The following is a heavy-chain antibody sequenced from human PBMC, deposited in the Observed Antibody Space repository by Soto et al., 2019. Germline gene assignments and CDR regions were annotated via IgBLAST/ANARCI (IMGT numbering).Heavy chain of an antibody. Sequence: ETLSLTCTVSGGSISSYYWSWIRQPPGKGLEWIGYIYYSGSTNYNPSLKSRVTISVDTSKNQFSLKLSSVTAADTAVYYCARRMGGWYPEDAFDIWGQGTMVTVSS. CDR3: ARRMGGWYPEDAFDI. V-gene: IGHV4-59*08. D-gene: IGHD6-19*01. J-gene: IGHJ3*02. CDR1: GGSISSYY. CDR2: IYYSGST.